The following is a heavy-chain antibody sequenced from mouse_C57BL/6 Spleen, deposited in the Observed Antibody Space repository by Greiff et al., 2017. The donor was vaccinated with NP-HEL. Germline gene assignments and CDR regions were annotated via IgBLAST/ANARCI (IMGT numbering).Heavy chain of an antibody. CDR1: GYTFTNYW. J-gene: IGHJ4*01. V-gene: IGHV1-63*01. CDR2: IYPGGGYT. D-gene: IGHD2-5*01. Sequence: VKLQQSGAELVRPGTSVKMSCKASGYTFTNYWIGWAKQRPGHGLEWIGDIYPGGGYTNYNEKFKGKATLTADKSSSTAYMQFSSLTSEDSAIYYGARFGGSNSDYAMDYWGQGTSVTVSS. CDR3: ARFGGSNSDYAMDY.